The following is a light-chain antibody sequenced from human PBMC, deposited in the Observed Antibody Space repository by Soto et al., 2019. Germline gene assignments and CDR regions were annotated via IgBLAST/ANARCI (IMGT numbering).Light chain of an antibody. CDR1: QSVSVN. J-gene: IGKJ3*01. CDR2: GVS. Sequence: EIAMTQSPGTLSASPVERATLSCRASQSVSVNLAWYQQKPGQAPRLLIYGVSTRATGIPARFSGSESGTEFTLTVSSLQSEDLAVDYCQQYNDWPFTFGPGTKVDIK. CDR3: QQYNDWPFT. V-gene: IGKV3-15*01.